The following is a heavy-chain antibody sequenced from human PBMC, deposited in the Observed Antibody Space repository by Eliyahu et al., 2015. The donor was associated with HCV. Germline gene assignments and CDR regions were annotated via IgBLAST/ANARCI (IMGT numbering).Heavy chain of an antibody. V-gene: IGHV1-69*01. D-gene: IGHD6-19*01. CDR3: AIEGGSSGPRWFDP. CDR1: GGTFSTYT. J-gene: IGHJ5*02. Sequence: QVQLVQSGAEVKKPGSSVKVSCKASGGTFSTYTISWVRQAPGQGLEWMGGIIHMFGKANYAQKFQGRVTITADESTSTAYMELNSLRSEDTAVYYCAIEGGSSGPRWFDPWGQGTLVTVTS. CDR2: IIHMFGKA.